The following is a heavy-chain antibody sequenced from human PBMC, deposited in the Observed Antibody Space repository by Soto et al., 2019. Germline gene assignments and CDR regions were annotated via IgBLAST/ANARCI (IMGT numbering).Heavy chain of an antibody. V-gene: IGHV3-9*01. CDR2: ISWNSGSI. D-gene: IGHD1-1*01. J-gene: IGHJ4*02. Sequence: GGSLRLSCAASGFTFDDYAMHWVRQAPGKGLEWVSGISWNSGSIGYADSVKGRFTISRDNAKNSLYLQMNSLRAEDTALYYCAKAPGSLYYFDYWGQGTLVTVSS. CDR1: GFTFDDYA. CDR3: AKAPGSLYYFDY.